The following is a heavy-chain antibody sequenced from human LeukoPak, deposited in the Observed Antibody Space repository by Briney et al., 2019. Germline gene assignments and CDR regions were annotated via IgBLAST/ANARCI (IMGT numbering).Heavy chain of an antibody. CDR2: INGDGSRT. CDR1: GFTFSSYW. Sequence: GGSLRLSCAASGFTFSSYWMPWVRQAPGKGLVWVSRINGDGSRTNYADSVKGRFTISRDNAKNTLYLQMNSLRAEDTAVYYCARSPGQCSGGSCATGYWGQGTLVTVSS. V-gene: IGHV3-74*01. J-gene: IGHJ4*02. D-gene: IGHD2-15*01. CDR3: ARSPGQCSGGSCATGY.